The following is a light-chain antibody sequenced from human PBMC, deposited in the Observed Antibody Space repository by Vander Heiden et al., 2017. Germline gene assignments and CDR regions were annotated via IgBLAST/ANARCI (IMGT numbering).Light chain of an antibody. CDR3: QSYDSSLSVYV. Sequence: QSVLTQPPPVSGAPGQRVTISCTGSSSNIGARYDVHWYQQIPGTAPKLIIYGNSNRPSGVPDRFSGSKSGTSASLAITGLQAEDESDYYCQSYDSSLSVYVFGTGTKVTVL. J-gene: IGLJ1*01. V-gene: IGLV1-40*01. CDR1: SSNIGARYD. CDR2: GNS.